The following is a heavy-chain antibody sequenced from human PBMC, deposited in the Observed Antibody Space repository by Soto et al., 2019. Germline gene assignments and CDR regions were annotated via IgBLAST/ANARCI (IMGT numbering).Heavy chain of an antibody. J-gene: IGHJ5*02. CDR3: AAALTGGYSNYP. V-gene: IGHV1-69*12. D-gene: IGHD4-4*01. CDR2: IIPVFGTA. Sequence: QVQLVQSGAEVKKPGSSVKVSCKASGGTFSSYAISWVRQAPGQGLEWMGGIIPVFGTANYAQKFQGRVXIXAXASTSTAYMELSSLRSEDTAVYYCAAALTGGYSNYPWGQGTLVTVSS. CDR1: GGTFSSYA.